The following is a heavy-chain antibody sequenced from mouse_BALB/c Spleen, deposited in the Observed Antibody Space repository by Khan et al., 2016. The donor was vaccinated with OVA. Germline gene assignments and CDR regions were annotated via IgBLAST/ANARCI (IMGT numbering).Heavy chain of an antibody. CDR1: GFNIKDTY. J-gene: IGHJ3*01. CDR3: ASEGNHYAPFAY. V-gene: IGHV14-3*02. D-gene: IGHD1-1*01. Sequence: VQLQQSGAELVKPGASVKLSCTASGFNIKDTYMHWVKQRPAQGLEWIGRIDPATGNTKYDPKFQGKATITADTSSNTAYLQLSSLTSQDTAVYDCASEGNHYAPFAYWGQGTLVTVSA. CDR2: IDPATGNT.